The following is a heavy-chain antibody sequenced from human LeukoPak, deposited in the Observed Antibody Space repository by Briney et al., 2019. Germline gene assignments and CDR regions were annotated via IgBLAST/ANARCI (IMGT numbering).Heavy chain of an antibody. Sequence: SVKVSCKASGGTFSSYAISWVRQAPGQGLEWMGGIIPIFGTANYAQKLQGRVTMTTDTSTSTAYMELRSLRSDDTAVYYCARDLGIVGATRSLDYWGQGTLVTVSS. CDR2: IIPIFGTA. CDR1: GGTFSSYA. J-gene: IGHJ4*02. CDR3: ARDLGIVGATRSLDY. V-gene: IGHV1-69*05. D-gene: IGHD1-26*01.